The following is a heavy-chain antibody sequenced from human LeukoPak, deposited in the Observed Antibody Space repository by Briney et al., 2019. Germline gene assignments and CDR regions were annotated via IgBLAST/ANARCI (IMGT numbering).Heavy chain of an antibody. CDR3: ARGLDIVGATIFGYFDY. CDR2: INTSGST. V-gene: IGHV4-4*07. J-gene: IGHJ4*02. CDR1: GGSISSYY. D-gene: IGHD1-26*01. Sequence: SETLSLTCTVSGGSISSYYWSWIRQPAGKGLEWIGRINTSGSTNYNPSLKSRLTMSVDTSKNQFSLKLSSVTAADTAVYYCARGLDIVGATIFGYFDYWGQGTLVTVSS.